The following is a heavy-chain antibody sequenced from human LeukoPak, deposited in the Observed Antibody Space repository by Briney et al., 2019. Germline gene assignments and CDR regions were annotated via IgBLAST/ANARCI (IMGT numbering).Heavy chain of an antibody. D-gene: IGHD6-13*01. Sequence: VKDSPMASLGTFCSYATSWVPPAPRQGLEWMARINPILGIANPAQEFQVRVTITADKAKSTAYMELSSLRSEDAAVYFCQSYSSRDKDYWGEGTLVTVSS. CDR1: LGTFCSYA. V-gene: IGHV1-69*17. CDR2: INPILGIA. CDR3: QSYSSRDKDY. J-gene: IGHJ4*02.